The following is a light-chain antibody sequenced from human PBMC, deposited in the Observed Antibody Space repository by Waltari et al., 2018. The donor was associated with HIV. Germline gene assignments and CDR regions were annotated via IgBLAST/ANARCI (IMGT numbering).Light chain of an antibody. Sequence: DIQMTQSPSSLSASIGERVTITCRASQAVSDYLRWYQQTPGETTSRLIYCASSVENGDPSRLSGSRAGEDLTLTITNLQPEDCATYYCLQHHAYPLTVGGGTKVEI. V-gene: IGKV1-17*02. CDR1: QAVSDY. J-gene: IGKJ4*01. CDR3: LQHHAYPLT. CDR2: CAS.